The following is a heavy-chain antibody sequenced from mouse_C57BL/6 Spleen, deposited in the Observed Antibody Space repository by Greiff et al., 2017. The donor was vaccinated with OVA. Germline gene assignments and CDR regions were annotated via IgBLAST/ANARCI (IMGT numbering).Heavy chain of an antibody. Sequence: EVKLQESGPGLVKPSQSLSLTCSVTGYSITSGYYWNWIRQFPGNKLEWMGYISYDGSNNYNPSLKNRISITRDTSKNQFFLKLNSVTTEDTATYYCAREWGYRNYFDYWGQGTTLTVSS. V-gene: IGHV3-6*01. CDR2: ISYDGSN. CDR3: AREWGYRNYFDY. CDR1: GYSITSGYY. J-gene: IGHJ2*01. D-gene: IGHD3-1*01.